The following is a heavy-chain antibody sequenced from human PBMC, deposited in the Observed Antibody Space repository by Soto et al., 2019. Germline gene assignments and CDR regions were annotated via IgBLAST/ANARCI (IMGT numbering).Heavy chain of an antibody. Sequence: QVQLVQSGAEVKNPGASVKVSCRASGYTLRNNYGIRWVRQAPGQGLEWMGWINSYNGVTNNARKFQDRVNLTTDASTTTAYMELRSLRSDDTAIYYCARDRQNYGSLDYWGQGTLVTVSS. D-gene: IGHD4-17*01. CDR1: GYTLRNNYG. CDR3: ARDRQNYGSLDY. CDR2: INSYNGVT. J-gene: IGHJ4*02. V-gene: IGHV1-18*01.